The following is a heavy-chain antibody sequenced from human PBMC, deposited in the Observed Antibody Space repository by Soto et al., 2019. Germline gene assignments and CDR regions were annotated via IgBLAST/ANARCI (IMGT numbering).Heavy chain of an antibody. CDR1: GFTFSSYG. Sequence: QVQLVESGGGVVQPGRSLRLSCAASGFTFSSYGMHWVRQAPGKGLEWVAVIWYDGSNKYYADSVKGRFTISRDNSKNTLYLQMDSLRAEDTAVYYCAKGGRPWLVTSDFNYWGQGALVTVSS. D-gene: IGHD6-19*01. CDR2: IWYDGSNK. V-gene: IGHV3-33*06. J-gene: IGHJ4*02. CDR3: AKGGRPWLVTSDFNY.